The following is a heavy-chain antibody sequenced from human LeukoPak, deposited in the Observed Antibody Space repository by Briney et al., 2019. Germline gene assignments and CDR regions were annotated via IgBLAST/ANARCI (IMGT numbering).Heavy chain of an antibody. V-gene: IGHV4-59*12. Sequence: SETLSLTCTVSGGSIISYYWSWIRQPPGRGLEWIGYIYYSGSTNYNPSLKSRITISVDTSKNQFSLKLSSVTAADTAVYYCAREVTVASFDYWGQGTLVTVSS. CDR2: IYYSGST. CDR1: GGSIISYY. CDR3: AREVTVASFDY. D-gene: IGHD4-23*01. J-gene: IGHJ4*02.